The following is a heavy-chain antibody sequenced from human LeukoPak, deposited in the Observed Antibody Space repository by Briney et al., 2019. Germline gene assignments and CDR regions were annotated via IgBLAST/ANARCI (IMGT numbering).Heavy chain of an antibody. J-gene: IGHJ4*02. Sequence: GRSLSLSCAPSGFTFTNLVMNWVRQAPRNGLQWVSTIGAGGVNTFYTDSVKGRFTIPRDDSQNTLYLQLNSLRAEDTAFYYCAKGDTVFRGGPDYWGQGTLVTVSS. CDR1: GFTFTNLV. D-gene: IGHD3-10*01. CDR2: IGAGGVNT. V-gene: IGHV3-23*01. CDR3: AKGDTVFRGGPDY.